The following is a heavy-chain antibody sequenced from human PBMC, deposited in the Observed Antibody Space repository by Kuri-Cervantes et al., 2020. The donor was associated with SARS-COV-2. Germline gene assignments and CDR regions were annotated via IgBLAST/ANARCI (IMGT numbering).Heavy chain of an antibody. Sequence: ESLKISCTVSGGSISSSSYYWGWIRQPPGKGLEWIGSIYYSGSTYYNPSLKSRVTISVDTSKNQFSLKLSSVTAADTAVYYCARVSTYSSSWPDYWGQGTLVTVSS. J-gene: IGHJ4*02. CDR1: GGSISSSSYY. V-gene: IGHV4-39*07. CDR2: IYYSGST. CDR3: ARVSTYSSSWPDY. D-gene: IGHD6-13*01.